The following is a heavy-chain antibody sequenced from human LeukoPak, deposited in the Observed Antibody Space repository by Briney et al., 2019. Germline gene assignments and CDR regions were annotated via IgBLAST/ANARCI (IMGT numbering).Heavy chain of an antibody. CDR1: GFTVSSNF. D-gene: IGHD4-11*01. CDR3: VRDPLYSNCDPVAGY. J-gene: IGHJ4*02. V-gene: IGHV3-53*01. Sequence: GGSLRLSCAASGFTVSSNFMSWVRQAPGQGLEWVSVIYSGGSTFYADSVKGRFAISRDNSKNTLYLQMNSLRAADTAVYYCVRDPLYSNCDPVAGYWGQGTLVTVSS. CDR2: IYSGGST.